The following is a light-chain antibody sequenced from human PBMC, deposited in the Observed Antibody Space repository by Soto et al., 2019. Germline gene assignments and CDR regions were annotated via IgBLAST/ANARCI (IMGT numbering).Light chain of an antibody. CDR1: QSLLDSDGKTF. Sequence: DIVMTQAPLSLSVTPGQPASISCKSSQSLLDSDGKTFLYWYVHKPGHPPQLLIYEVSNRFAGVPDRFSDSGSETDFTLEISRVEADDVAMYYCMQSLQLPLTFGGGTRVDIK. V-gene: IGKV2D-29*01. CDR3: MQSLQLPLT. J-gene: IGKJ4*01. CDR2: EVS.